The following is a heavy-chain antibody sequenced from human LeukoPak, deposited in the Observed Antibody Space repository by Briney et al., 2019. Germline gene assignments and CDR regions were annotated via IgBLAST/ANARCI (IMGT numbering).Heavy chain of an antibody. CDR1: GFTFSTYS. Sequence: SGGSLRLSCAASGFTFSTYSMNWVRQAPGKGLEWVSSISSSSSDKDYADSVKGRFTISRDNARNSLYLQMNSLRAEDTAVYYCARGILPNWIDPWGQGTLVTVSS. J-gene: IGHJ5*02. V-gene: IGHV3-21*01. CDR3: ARGILPNWIDP. D-gene: IGHD3-9*01. CDR2: ISSSSSDK.